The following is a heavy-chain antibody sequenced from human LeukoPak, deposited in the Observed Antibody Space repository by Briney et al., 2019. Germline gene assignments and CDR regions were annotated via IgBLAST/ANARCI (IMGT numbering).Heavy chain of an antibody. D-gene: IGHD5-18*01. CDR1: GFTFSSYS. CDR2: ISSLSGTI. J-gene: IGHJ4*02. Sequence: GGSLGLSCAASGFTFSSYSMNWVRQAPGEGLEGVSYISSLSGTIYYADSVKGRFTISRDNAKNTLYLQMNSLRAEDTAVYYCARGGGYSYGSFDYRGQGTLVTVSS. CDR3: ARGGGYSYGSFDY. V-gene: IGHV3-48*04.